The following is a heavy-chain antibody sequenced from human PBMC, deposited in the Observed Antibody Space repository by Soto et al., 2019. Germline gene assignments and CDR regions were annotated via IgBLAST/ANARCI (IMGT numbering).Heavy chain of an antibody. CDR3: ARGPYSSRAVTEFDP. CDR1: GGSISSADYY. Sequence: QVQLQESGPGLVKPSQTLSLTCTVSGGSISSADYYWSWIRQPPGKGLEWIGYIYYSGNTYYNPSLNSRVTISLDTSKNQFSVRLSSVTAADTAVYYCARGPYSSRAVTEFDPWGQGTLVTVSS. D-gene: IGHD6-13*01. J-gene: IGHJ5*02. V-gene: IGHV4-30-4*01. CDR2: IYYSGNT.